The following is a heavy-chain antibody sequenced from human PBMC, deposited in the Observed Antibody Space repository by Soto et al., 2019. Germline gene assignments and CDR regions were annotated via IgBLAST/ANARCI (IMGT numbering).Heavy chain of an antibody. Sequence: GGSLRLSCAASGFSFSTYGMHWVRQAPGKGLEWVAFISNDGSNKYYADSVKGRFTISRDNAKNSLYLQMNSLRAEDTAVYYCAPHSGYYDYWGQGTLVTVSS. CDR1: GFSFSTYG. CDR3: APHSGYYDY. D-gene: IGHD3-22*01. J-gene: IGHJ4*02. CDR2: ISNDGSNK. V-gene: IGHV3-30*03.